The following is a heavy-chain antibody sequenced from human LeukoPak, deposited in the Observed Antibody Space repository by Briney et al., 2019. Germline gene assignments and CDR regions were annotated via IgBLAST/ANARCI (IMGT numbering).Heavy chain of an antibody. CDR2: LNNVGGA. J-gene: IGHJ4*01. Sequence: PGGSLRLSCAASGFTFSSYAMSWVRQAPGKGLEWDSTLNNVGGAFYADSVKGRFTISRDNSKNTLYVQMNSLRADDTAVYYCAKRGSSGSYYFDSWGHGTLVTVSS. V-gene: IGHV3-23*01. D-gene: IGHD6-19*01. CDR1: GFTFSSYA. CDR3: AKRGSSGSYYFDS.